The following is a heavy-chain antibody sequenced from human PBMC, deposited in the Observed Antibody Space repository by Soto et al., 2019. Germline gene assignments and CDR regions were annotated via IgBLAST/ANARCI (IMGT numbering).Heavy chain of an antibody. CDR1: GYSFTSYW. D-gene: IGHD6-6*01. CDR3: ASKNVEYRSSPLNY. V-gene: IGHV5-10-1*01. CDR2: IDPSDSYT. J-gene: IGHJ4*02. Sequence: ESLTMSFRGSGYSFTSYWISLVRQMPGKGLEWMGRIDPSDSYTNYSPSFQGHVTISADKSISTAYLQWSSLKASDTAMYYCASKNVEYRSSPLNYWGQGTPVTVYS.